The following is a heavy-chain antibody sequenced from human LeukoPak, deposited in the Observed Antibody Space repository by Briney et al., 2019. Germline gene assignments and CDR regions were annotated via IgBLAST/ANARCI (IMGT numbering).Heavy chain of an antibody. CDR2: IYHSGST. J-gene: IGHJ4*02. CDR1: GGSLSSSSYY. D-gene: IGHD5-12*01. V-gene: IGHV4-39*07. CDR3: ARDSVVDIEASTTYYFDS. Sequence: SETLSLTSTVSGGSLSSSSYYWGWIRQPPEKGLEWIGSIYHSGSTYYNPSLRSRVTISLDTSKNQFSLKMFSVTAADTAVYYCARDSVVDIEASTTYYFDSWGQGTLVTVSS.